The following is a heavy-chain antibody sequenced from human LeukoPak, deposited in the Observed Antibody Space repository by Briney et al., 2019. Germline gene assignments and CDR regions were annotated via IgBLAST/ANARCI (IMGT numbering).Heavy chain of an antibody. CDR3: AREKITGASTNDY. J-gene: IGHJ4*02. Sequence: GGSLRLSCAASGFSFTNYWMSWVRQAPGMGLEWVAIINQDGSERYYVDSVKGRFTVSRDSAKNSLYLQMNSLRVEDTAVYYCAREKITGASTNDYWGQGTLVTVSS. CDR1: GFSFTNYW. D-gene: IGHD1-14*01. V-gene: IGHV3-7*01. CDR2: INQDGSER.